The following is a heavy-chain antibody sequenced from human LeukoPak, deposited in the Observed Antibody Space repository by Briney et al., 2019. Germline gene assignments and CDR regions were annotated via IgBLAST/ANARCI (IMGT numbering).Heavy chain of an antibody. CDR2: MFFTGDT. J-gene: IGHJ4*02. V-gene: IGHV4-59*11. CDR3: AKEGNDYGANSIDY. D-gene: IGHD4-23*01. Sequence: PSETLSLTCTVSGGAISSHYWAWLRQPPGKGLEWIGRMFFTGDTNYNPSLKSRVTIPVDHSKNQFSLKLTSVTAADTAVYYCAKEGNDYGANSIDYWGRGTLVTVSS. CDR1: GGAISSHY.